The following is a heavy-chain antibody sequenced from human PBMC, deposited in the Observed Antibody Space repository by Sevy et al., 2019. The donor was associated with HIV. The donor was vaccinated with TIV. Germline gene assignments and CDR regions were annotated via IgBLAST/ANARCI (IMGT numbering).Heavy chain of an antibody. CDR3: ARYRATSATGTLFDY. Sequence: GGSLRLSCAASGFTSSSYAMSWVRQPPGRGLEWVSTLSDSGVSTYYADSVKGRFPISRDNSKNILYLQMNSLRAEDTAVYYCARYRATSATGTLFDYWGQRTLVTVSS. V-gene: IGHV3-23*01. D-gene: IGHD3-9*01. J-gene: IGHJ4*02. CDR1: GFTSSSYA. CDR2: LSDSGVST.